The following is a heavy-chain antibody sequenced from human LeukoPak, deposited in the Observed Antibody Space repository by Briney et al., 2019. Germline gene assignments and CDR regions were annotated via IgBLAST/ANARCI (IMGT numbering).Heavy chain of an antibody. J-gene: IGHJ4*02. V-gene: IGHV3-23*01. D-gene: IGHD3-3*02. CDR1: GFTFSSFA. CDR2: ISASLGTP. CDR3: AKKHFPTCGWIDS. Sequence: TGGSLRLSCTASGFTFSSFAMDWVRHAPGKGLECVSTISASLGTPYYSDSVKGRFTISRDNSKNTVSLEMNSLRAEDTAVYYCAKKHFPTCGWIDSWGQGTLVTVSS.